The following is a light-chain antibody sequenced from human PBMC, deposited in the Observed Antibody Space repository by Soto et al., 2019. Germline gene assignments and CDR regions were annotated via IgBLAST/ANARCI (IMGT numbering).Light chain of an antibody. J-gene: IGLJ1*01. CDR1: NTDIGGYNY. CDR2: DVT. Sequence: QSALTQPDSVSASLGESITISCTGTNTDIGGYNYVSWYQQHPGKAPKLVIYDVTSRPSGIPNRFSGSKSGFTASLTISGLQAEDYAHYFCSSYRDSRTLQVFGTGTEVTDL. V-gene: IGLV2-14*03. CDR3: SSYRDSRTLQV.